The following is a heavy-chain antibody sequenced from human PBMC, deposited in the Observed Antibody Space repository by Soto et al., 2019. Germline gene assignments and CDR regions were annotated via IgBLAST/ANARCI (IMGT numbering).Heavy chain of an antibody. J-gene: IGHJ6*03. V-gene: IGHV6-1*01. CDR3: TKQKGDSRTYNCIDV. CDR1: GDSVSSNSAA. CDR2: AYYRSQWYY. Sequence: SQTLSLTCAISGDSVSSNSAAWNWIRQSPSRGLEWLGRAYYRSQWYYDSAVSVRSRITVIPDTSKNQFSLQLSSVTPEDTAVYFCTKQKGDSRTYNCIDVWGKGTTVTVSS. D-gene: IGHD2-21*02.